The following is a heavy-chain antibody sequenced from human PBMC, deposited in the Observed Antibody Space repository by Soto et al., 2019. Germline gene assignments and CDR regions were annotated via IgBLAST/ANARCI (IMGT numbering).Heavy chain of an antibody. J-gene: IGHJ4*02. Sequence: EVQLLESGGGLVQPGGSLRLSCAASGFTFNNYAMGWVRQAPGKGLEWVSAITDSGDDTYYIYSVKGRFTISRDNSKSTLYLRMNSLRAEDTAIYYCAKLGSSSWSPHYYFDYWGQGTLVTVSS. CDR3: AKLGSSSWSPHYYFDY. CDR2: ITDSGDDT. V-gene: IGHV3-23*01. CDR1: GFTFNNYA. D-gene: IGHD2-2*01.